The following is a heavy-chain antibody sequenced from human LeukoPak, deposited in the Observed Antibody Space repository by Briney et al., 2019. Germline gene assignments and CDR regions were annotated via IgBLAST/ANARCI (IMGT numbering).Heavy chain of an antibody. CDR1: GFTFSSRDW. J-gene: IGHJ5*02. V-gene: IGHV3-7*01. Sequence: PGGSLRLSCVASGFTFSSRDWMTWVRQAPGKGLEWVANIKQDGSEKNYVDSVKGRFTISRDNAKNSLYLQMNSLRAEDTAVYYCARDLVYYGSGTPGDWFDPWGQGTLVTVSS. D-gene: IGHD3-10*01. CDR2: IKQDGSEK. CDR3: ARDLVYYGSGTPGDWFDP.